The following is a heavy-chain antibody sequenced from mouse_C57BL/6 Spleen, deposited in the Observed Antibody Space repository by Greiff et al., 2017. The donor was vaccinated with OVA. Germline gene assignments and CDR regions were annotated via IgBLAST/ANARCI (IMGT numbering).Heavy chain of an antibody. J-gene: IGHJ2*01. V-gene: IGHV1-22*01. CDR2: INPNNGGT. Sequence: DVKLQESGPELVKPGASVKMSCKASGYTFTDYNMHWVKQSHGKSLEWIGYINPNNGGTSYNQKFKGKATLTVNKSSSTAYMELRSLTSEDSAVYYCARDGNPFDYWGQGTTLTVSS. CDR1: GYTFTDYN. D-gene: IGHD2-1*01. CDR3: ARDGNPFDY.